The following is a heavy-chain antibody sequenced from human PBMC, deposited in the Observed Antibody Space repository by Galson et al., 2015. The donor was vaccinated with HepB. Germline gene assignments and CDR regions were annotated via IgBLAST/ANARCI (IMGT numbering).Heavy chain of an antibody. J-gene: IGHJ1*01. Sequence: ETLSLTCAVYGGSFSAYYWTWIRQPPGKGLEWIGEINHSGTTNYNPSLKSRVTISVDSSKNQFSLELSSVTAADTAVYYCAGVQTDFQRWGQGTLVTVSS. CDR2: INHSGTT. V-gene: IGHV4-34*01. CDR3: AGVQTDFQR. CDR1: GGSFSAYY.